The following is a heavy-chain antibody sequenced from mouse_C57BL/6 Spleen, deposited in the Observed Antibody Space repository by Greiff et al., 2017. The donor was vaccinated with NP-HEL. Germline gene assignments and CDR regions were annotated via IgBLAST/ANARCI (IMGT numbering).Heavy chain of an antibody. V-gene: IGHV5-17*01. J-gene: IGHJ1*03. CDR2: ISSGSSTI. Sequence: EVKLVESGGGLVKPGGSLKLSCAASGFTFSDYGMHWVRQAPEKGLEWVAYISSGSSTIYYADTVKGRFTISRDNAKNTLFLQMTSLRSEDTAMYYCARGYSNYEWYFDVWGTGTTVTVSS. CDR3: ARGYSNYEWYFDV. CDR1: GFTFSDYG. D-gene: IGHD2-5*01.